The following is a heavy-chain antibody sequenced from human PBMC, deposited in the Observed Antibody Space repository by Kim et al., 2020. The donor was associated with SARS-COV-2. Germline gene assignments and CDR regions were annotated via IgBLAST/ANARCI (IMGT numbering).Heavy chain of an antibody. CDR3: ARDLAWDDSGSYFDY. Sequence: GGSLRLSCAASGFTFSSYAMHWVRQAPGKGLEWVAVISYDGSNKYYADSVKGRFTISRDNSKNTLYLQMNSLRAEDTAVYYCARDLAWDDSGSYFDYWGQGTLVTVSS. J-gene: IGHJ4*02. CDR1: GFTFSSYA. D-gene: IGHD1-26*01. V-gene: IGHV3-30-3*01. CDR2: ISYDGSNK.